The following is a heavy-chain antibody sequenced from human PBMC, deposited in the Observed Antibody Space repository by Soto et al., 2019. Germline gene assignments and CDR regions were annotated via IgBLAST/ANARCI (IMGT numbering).Heavy chain of an antibody. CDR2: IYRTGST. CDR3: ASRDPGTSVDY. J-gene: IGHJ4*02. V-gene: IGHV4-4*02. D-gene: IGHD1-7*01. Sequence: SETLSLTCAVSGGSFTSNNWWTWVRQPPGQGLEWIGEIYRTGSTNYNPSLKSRVTISLDKSENQFSLKVTSLTAADTAVYYCASRDPGTSVDYWGQGTLVTAPQ. CDR1: GGSFTSNNW.